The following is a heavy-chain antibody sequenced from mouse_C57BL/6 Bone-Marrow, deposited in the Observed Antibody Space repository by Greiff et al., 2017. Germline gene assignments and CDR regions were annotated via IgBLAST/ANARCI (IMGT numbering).Heavy chain of an antibody. CDR1: GFTFSSYA. J-gene: IGHJ3*01. CDR3: AGFAY. V-gene: IGHV5-4*03. CDR2: ISAGGSYT. Sequence: EVKLVESGGGLVKPGGSLKLSCAASGFTFSSYAMSWVRQTPDKRLEWVATISAGGSYTYYPDNVKGRFTISRDNAKNNLYLQLSHLKSEDTAMYYCAGFAYWGQGTLVTVSA.